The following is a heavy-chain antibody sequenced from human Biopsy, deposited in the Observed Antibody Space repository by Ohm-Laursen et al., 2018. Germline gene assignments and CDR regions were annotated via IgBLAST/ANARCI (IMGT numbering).Heavy chain of an antibody. D-gene: IGHD2-2*01. J-gene: IGHJ4*02. CDR1: GGSISGYH. V-gene: IGHV4-59*01. CDR3: ARMPHFDY. CDR2: ISYTGGI. Sequence: SETLLTCTVSGGSISGYHWSWIRKSPGKGLEWLAYISYTGGITSNPSLNGRATMSLDTSKNQFSLRLIYVTAADTAVYYCARMPHFDYWGQGILVTVSS.